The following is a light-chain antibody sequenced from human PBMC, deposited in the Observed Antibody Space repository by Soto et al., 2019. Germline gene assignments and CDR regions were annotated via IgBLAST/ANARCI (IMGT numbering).Light chain of an antibody. J-gene: IGLJ3*02. Sequence: QPVLTQPPSVSGAPGQRVTISCTGSSSNIGAPYDVHWYQHLPGTAPKLLIYRNNNRPSGVPDRFSGSNSGTSASLAITGLQAEDEADYYCQSFDSSLNGWVFGGGTKLTVL. CDR1: SSNIGAPYD. CDR3: QSFDSSLNGWV. V-gene: IGLV1-40*01. CDR2: RNN.